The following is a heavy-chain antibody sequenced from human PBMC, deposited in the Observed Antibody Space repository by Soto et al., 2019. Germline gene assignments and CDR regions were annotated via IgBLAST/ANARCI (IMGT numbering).Heavy chain of an antibody. Sequence: GGSLRLSCVASVIIFSYSWMHWVRQVPGRGLVWVSAINSDGTTTXXADSVRGRXPISRYNSKNTXFLQMXTLRAGDTAVYYCAAVINAHGGSCGQGTLVTVS. CDR2: INSDGTTT. D-gene: IGHD3-10*01. CDR1: VIIFSYSW. V-gene: IGHV3-74*01. J-gene: IGHJ5*02. CDR3: AAVINAHGGS.